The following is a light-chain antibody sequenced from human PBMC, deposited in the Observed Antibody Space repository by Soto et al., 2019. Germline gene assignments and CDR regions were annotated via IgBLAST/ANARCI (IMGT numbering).Light chain of an antibody. Sequence: QSVLTQPASVSGSPGQSIAISCTGTSSDVGNYNLVSWYQHHPGKAPKLIIYEVTKRPSGISNRFSGSKSDNTASLTISGLQAEDEADYYCCSYAGSGTFVVFGGGTKLTVL. CDR3: CSYAGSGTFVV. CDR2: EVT. V-gene: IGLV2-23*02. J-gene: IGLJ2*01. CDR1: SSDVGNYNL.